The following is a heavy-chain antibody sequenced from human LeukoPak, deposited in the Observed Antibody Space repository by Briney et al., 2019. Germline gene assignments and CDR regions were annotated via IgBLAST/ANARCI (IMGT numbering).Heavy chain of an antibody. CDR3: AKEVDFRGYSYGSPGLDY. CDR2: ISGSGGST. D-gene: IGHD5-18*01. V-gene: IGHV3-23*01. CDR1: GFTFSSYA. J-gene: IGHJ4*02. Sequence: PGGSLRLSCAASGFTFSSYAMSWVRQAPGKGLEWVSAISGSGGSTYYADSVKGRFTISRDNSKNTLYLQMNSLRAEDTAVYYCAKEVDFRGYSYGSPGLDYWGQGTLVTVSS.